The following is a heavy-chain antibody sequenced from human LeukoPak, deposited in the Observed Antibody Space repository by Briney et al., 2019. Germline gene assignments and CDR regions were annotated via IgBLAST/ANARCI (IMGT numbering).Heavy chain of an antibody. CDR2: IKGDGSDT. V-gene: IGHV3-74*03. CDR1: GFSFSSYW. J-gene: IGHJ4*02. Sequence: PGGSLRLSCAASGFSFSSYWMHWVRQVPGQALVLVSRIKGDGSDTAYADSAKCRFTISRDNANNTLYLQMNSLRVHDTAVYYCARDGHRFDFDYWGKGTLATASS. D-gene: IGHD3-10*01. CDR3: ARDGHRFDFDY.